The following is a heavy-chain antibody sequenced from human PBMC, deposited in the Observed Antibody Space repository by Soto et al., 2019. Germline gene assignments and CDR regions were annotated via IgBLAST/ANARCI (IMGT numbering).Heavy chain of an antibody. J-gene: IGHJ4*02. CDR1: GYTFIIYG. CDR2: ISASNGNT. Sequence: QVQLVQSGAEVKMPGASVKVSCKASGYTFIIYGIAWVRQAPGQGLEWMGWISASNGNTNYAQNLQGRVSLTTDTSTSTAYMELRSLRSDDTAVYYCARDCSGGSCYSALDYWGQGTLVTVSS. D-gene: IGHD2-15*01. CDR3: ARDCSGGSCYSALDY. V-gene: IGHV1-18*01.